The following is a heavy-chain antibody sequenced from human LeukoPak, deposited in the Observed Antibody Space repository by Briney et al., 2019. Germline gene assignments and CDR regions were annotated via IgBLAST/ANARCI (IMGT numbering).Heavy chain of an antibody. CDR2: ISGSGVGT. CDR1: GFTFSSYA. CDR3: ANYTPAHYYGSGSICDY. V-gene: IGHV3-23*01. Sequence: PGGSLRLSCAASGFTFSSYAMSWVRQTPRKGLEWVSAISGSGVGTYYADSVKGRFTISRDNSKNTLYLQMNSLRAADTAVYYCANYTPAHYYGSGSICDYWGQGTLVTVSS. D-gene: IGHD3-10*01. J-gene: IGHJ4*02.